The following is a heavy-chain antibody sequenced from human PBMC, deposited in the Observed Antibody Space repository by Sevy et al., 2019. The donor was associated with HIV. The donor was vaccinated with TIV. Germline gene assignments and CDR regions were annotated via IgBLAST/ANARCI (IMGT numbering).Heavy chain of an antibody. CDR1: GYTFTTYN. CDR3: ARGSTSWYDY. Sequence: ASVKVSCKASGYTFTTYNIVWVRQAPGQGLGWLAWMSPYNGNKNYAKRVQGRVTMTTDTFTDTAFLELRSLEFDDTATYYCARGSTSWYDYWGQGTLVTVSS. D-gene: IGHD2-8*01. V-gene: IGHV1-18*01. J-gene: IGHJ4*02. CDR2: MSPYNGNK.